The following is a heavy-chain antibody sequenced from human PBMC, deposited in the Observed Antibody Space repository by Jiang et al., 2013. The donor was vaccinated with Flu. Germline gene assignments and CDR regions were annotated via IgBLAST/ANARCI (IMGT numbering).Heavy chain of an antibody. CDR1: GGSISSYY. CDR3: AEGELRYLTGETNWFDP. D-gene: IGHD3-9*01. V-gene: IGHV4-59*01. Sequence: GSGLVKPSETLSLTCTVSGGSISSYYWSWIRQPPGKGLEWIGYIYYSGSTNYNPSLKSRVTISVDTSKNQFSLKLSSVTAADTAVYYCAEGELRYLTGETNWFDPVGPGNPGHRLL. CDR2: IYYSGST. J-gene: IGHJ5*02.